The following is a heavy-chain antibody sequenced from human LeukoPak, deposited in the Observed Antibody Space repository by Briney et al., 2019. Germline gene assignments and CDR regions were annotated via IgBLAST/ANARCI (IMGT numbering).Heavy chain of an antibody. V-gene: IGHV1-58*02. J-gene: IGHJ6*03. CDR2: VVVGSGKT. CDR3: ATQPPGFFPYMDV. CDR1: GITFSTSA. Sequence: SVKVSCKASGITFSTSAIQWVRQARGQRLEWIGWVVVGSGKTKYAQKFQERVTITTDMSTSTVYMDLRALRYDDTAVYFCATQPPGFFPYMDVWGKGTTITVSS.